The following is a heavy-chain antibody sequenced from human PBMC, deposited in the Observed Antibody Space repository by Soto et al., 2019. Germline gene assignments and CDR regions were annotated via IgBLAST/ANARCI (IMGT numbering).Heavy chain of an antibody. CDR2: ISSSSSTI. CDR1: GFTFSSYS. V-gene: IGHV3-48*02. Sequence: GGSLRLSCAASGFTFSSYSMNWVRQAPGKGLEWVSYISSSSSTIYYADSVKGRFTISRDNAKNSLYLQMNSLRDEDTAVYYCARDLIPRIMITFGGVSFDYWGQGTLVTVSS. J-gene: IGHJ4*02. CDR3: ARDLIPRIMITFGGVSFDY. D-gene: IGHD3-16*01.